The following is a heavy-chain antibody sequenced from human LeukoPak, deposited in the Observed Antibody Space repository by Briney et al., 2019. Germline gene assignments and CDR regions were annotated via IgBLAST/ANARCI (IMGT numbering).Heavy chain of an antibody. J-gene: IGHJ5*02. CDR2: ISAYNGNT. CDR3: ARVPRWGLGEFLNWFDP. V-gene: IGHV1-18*01. D-gene: IGHD3-16*01. Sequence: ASLKDSCKGSGYTFTSFGISWVRQAPEQGLEWMGWISAYNGNTNYAQKIQARVTMTTDTSTSTAYMELRSLRSDDTAVYYCARVPRWGLGEFLNWFDPWGQGTLVTVSS. CDR1: GYTFTSFG.